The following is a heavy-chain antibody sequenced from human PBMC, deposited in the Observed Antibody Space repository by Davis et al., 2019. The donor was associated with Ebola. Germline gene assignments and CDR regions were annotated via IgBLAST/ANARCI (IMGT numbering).Heavy chain of an antibody. CDR1: GLTFSSYA. CDR2: ISGSGGST. CDR3: ARHDYGDSHFDY. D-gene: IGHD4-17*01. J-gene: IGHJ4*02. V-gene: IGHV3-23*01. Sequence: GGSLRLSCGASGLTFSSYAMSWVRQAPGKGLEWVSAISGSGGSTYYADSVKGRFTISRDNSKNTLYLQMNSLRAEDTAVYYCARHDYGDSHFDYWGQGTLVTVSS.